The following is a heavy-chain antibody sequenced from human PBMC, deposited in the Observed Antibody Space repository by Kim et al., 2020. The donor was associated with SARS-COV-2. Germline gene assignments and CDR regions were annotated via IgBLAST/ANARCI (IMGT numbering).Heavy chain of an antibody. D-gene: IGHD1-26*01. CDR2: INSDGSST. V-gene: IGHV3-74*01. J-gene: IGHJ5*02. CDR1: GFTFSSYW. CDR3: ARGGRFGGFDP. Sequence: GGSLRLSCAASGFTFSSYWMHWVRQVPGKGLVWVSRINSDGSSTSYADSVKGRFTISRDNAKNTLFLQMNSLRAEDTAVYYCARGGRFGGFDPCGQGTLVTVSS.